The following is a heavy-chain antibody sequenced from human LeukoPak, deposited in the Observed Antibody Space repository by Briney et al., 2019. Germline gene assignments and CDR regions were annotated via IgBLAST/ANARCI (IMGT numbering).Heavy chain of an antibody. CDR3: ARDRVTVVRGVISSYYGMDV. CDR1: GFTFSSYS. Sequence: PGGSLRLSCAASGFTFSSYSMNWVRQAPGKGLEWVSSISSSSSYIYYADSVKGRLTISRDNAKNSLYLQMNSLRAEDTAVYYCARDRVTVVRGVISSYYGMDVWGQGTTVTVSS. D-gene: IGHD3-10*01. V-gene: IGHV3-21*01. CDR2: ISSSSSYI. J-gene: IGHJ6*02.